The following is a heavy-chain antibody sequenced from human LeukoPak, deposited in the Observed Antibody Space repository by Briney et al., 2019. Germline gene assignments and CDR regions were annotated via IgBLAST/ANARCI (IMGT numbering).Heavy chain of an antibody. J-gene: IGHJ4*02. CDR2: INQVGSEK. Sequence: GGSLRLSCAASGFTFSIYWMNWVRQTPGKGLEWVASINQVGSEKSYADSVKSRFTISRDNAKNSLYLQMNSLRAEDTAVYYCARGVTGADYWGQGTLVTFSS. V-gene: IGHV3-7*01. D-gene: IGHD3-9*01. CDR1: GFTFSIYW. CDR3: ARGVTGADY.